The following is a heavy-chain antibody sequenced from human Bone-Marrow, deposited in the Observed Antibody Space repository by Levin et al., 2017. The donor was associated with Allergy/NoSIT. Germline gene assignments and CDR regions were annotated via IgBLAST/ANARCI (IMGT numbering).Heavy chain of an antibody. CDR1: GFTFSSYW. CDR2: IKQDGSEK. CDR3: ARERRYSSGWYGYYYGMDV. V-gene: IGHV3-7*01. D-gene: IGHD6-19*01. J-gene: IGHJ6*02. Sequence: GESLKISCAASGFTFSSYWMSWVRQAPGKGLEWVANIKQDGSEKYYVDSVKGRFTISRDNAKNSLYLQMNSLRAEDTAVYYCARERRYSSGWYGYYYGMDVWGQGTTVTVSS.